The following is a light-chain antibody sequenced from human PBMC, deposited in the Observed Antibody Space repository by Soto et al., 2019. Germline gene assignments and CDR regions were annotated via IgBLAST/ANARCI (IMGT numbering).Light chain of an antibody. CDR2: GAS. V-gene: IGKV3-15*01. Sequence: EIVMTQSPATLSVSPGERATLSFRASQSVSSNLAWYQQKPGQAPRLLIYGASTRATGIPARFSVSGSGTEFTLTISSLQSEDFAVYYCQQYNNCPQKFGQGTKVEIK. CDR1: QSVSSN. CDR3: QQYNNCPQK. J-gene: IGKJ1*01.